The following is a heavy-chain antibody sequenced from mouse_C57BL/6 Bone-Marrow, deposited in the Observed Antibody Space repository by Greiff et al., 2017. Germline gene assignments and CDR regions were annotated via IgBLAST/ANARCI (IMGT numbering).Heavy chain of an antibody. J-gene: IGHJ2*01. CDR2: IDPSDSYT. D-gene: IGHD2-3*01. Sequence: QVQLKEPGAELVKPGASVKLSCKASGYTFTSYWMQWVKQRPGQGLEWIGEIDPSDSYTNYNQKFKGKATLTVDKSSSTAYMQLSSLTSEDSADYYCAREDEGDGYYYFDYWGQGTTLTVTS. CDR1: GYTFTSYW. V-gene: IGHV1-50*01. CDR3: AREDEGDGYYYFDY.